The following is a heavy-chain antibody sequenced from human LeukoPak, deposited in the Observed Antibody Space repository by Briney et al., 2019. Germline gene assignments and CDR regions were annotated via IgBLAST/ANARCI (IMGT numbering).Heavy chain of an antibody. CDR3: ASLGRAISFDY. V-gene: IGHV4-4*07. CDR2: IYTSGST. J-gene: IGHJ4*02. Sequence: SETLSLTCTVSGGSISSYYWSWIRQPAGKGLEWIGRIYTSGSTNYNPSLKSRVTISVDTSKNQFSLKLSSVTAADTAVYYCASLGRAISFDYWGQGTLVTVSS. D-gene: IGHD3-16*01. CDR1: GGSISSYY.